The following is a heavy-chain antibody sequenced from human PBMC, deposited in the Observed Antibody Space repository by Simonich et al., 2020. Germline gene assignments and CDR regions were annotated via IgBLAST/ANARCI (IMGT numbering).Heavy chain of an antibody. D-gene: IGHD2-21*01. CDR1: GYTFTGYY. V-gene: IGHV1-2*02. Sequence: QVQLVQSGAEVKKPGASVKVSCKASGYTFTGYYMNWVRQAPGQGLECMVVIKPSCVGTNSAQKFQGSVTMTRDTSISTAYMGLSRLRSDDTAVYYCARNGLVGILKAFDIWGQGTMVTVSS. J-gene: IGHJ3*02. CDR2: IKPSCVGT. CDR3: ARNGLVGILKAFDI.